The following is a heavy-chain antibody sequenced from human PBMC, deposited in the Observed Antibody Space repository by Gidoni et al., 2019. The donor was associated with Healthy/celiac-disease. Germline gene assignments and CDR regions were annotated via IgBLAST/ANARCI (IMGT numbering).Heavy chain of an antibody. CDR2: ISSSSSYI. CDR1: GLLFSSYS. J-gene: IGHJ4*02. V-gene: IGHV3-21*01. Sequence: EVQLVESGGGLVKPGGSLSLSCAASGLLFSSYSMNWVRQAPGKGLEWVSSISSSSSYIYYADSVKGRFTISRDNAKNSLYLQMNSLRAEDTAVYYCARPSASSSWYSHYFDYWGQGTLVTVSS. D-gene: IGHD6-13*01. CDR3: ARPSASSSWYSHYFDY.